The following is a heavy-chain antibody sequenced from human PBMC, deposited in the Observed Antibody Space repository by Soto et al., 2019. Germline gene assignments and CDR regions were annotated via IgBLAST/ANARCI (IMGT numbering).Heavy chain of an antibody. J-gene: IGHJ5*02. V-gene: IGHV1-8*01. CDR3: ARQTLYYDFWSGYYKSLGSNWFDP. CDR1: GYTFTSYD. Sequence: QVQLVQSGAEVKKPGASVKVSCKASGYTFTSYDINWVRQATGQGLEWMGWMNPNSGNTGYAQKFQGRVTMTRNTSISTAYMELSSLSSEDTAVYCCARQTLYYDFWSGYYKSLGSNWFDPWGQGTLVTVSS. D-gene: IGHD3-3*01. CDR2: MNPNSGNT.